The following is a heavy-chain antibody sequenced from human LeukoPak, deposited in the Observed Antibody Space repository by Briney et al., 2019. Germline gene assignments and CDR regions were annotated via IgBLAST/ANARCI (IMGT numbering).Heavy chain of an antibody. CDR2: ISSSGSTI. V-gene: IGHV3-48*03. Sequence: GGSLRLSCAASGFTFSSYEMNWVRQAPGKGLEWVSYISSSGSTIYYADSVKGRLTISRDNAKNSLYLQMNSLRAEDTAVYYCAKGGYSYSSGWYSDAFDIWGQGTMVTVSS. D-gene: IGHD6-19*01. J-gene: IGHJ3*02. CDR1: GFTFSSYE. CDR3: AKGGYSYSSGWYSDAFDI.